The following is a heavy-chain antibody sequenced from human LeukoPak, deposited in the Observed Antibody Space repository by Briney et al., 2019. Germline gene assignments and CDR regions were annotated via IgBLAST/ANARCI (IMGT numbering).Heavy chain of an antibody. CDR1: GFTFSDYY. CDR2: ISSSGSTI. Sequence: PGGSLRLSCAASGFTFSDYYMSWIRQAPGKGLEWVSYISSSGSTIYYADSVKGRFTISRDNSKNTLYLQMNSLRAEDTAVYYCARDEGYSYGWLLDYYYYGMDVWGQGTTVTVSS. V-gene: IGHV3-11*04. D-gene: IGHD5-18*01. J-gene: IGHJ6*02. CDR3: ARDEGYSYGWLLDYYYYGMDV.